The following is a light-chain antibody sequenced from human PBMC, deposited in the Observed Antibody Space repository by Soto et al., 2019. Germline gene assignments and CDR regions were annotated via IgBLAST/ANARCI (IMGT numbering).Light chain of an antibody. CDR1: QSVSSKF. J-gene: IGKJ5*01. Sequence: EVVLTQSPGTLSLSPGESATLSCRASQSVSSKFLAWYQQKPGQAPRLLIYGASSRATGIPDRFGGSGSGTDFTLTISRLEPEDFAVYYCQQYGRFFGPGTRLEI. CDR3: QQYGRF. CDR2: GAS. V-gene: IGKV3-20*01.